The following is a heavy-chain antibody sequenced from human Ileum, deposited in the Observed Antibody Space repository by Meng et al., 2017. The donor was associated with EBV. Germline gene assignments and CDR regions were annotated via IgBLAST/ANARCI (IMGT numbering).Heavy chain of an antibody. D-gene: IGHD1-26*01. CDR1: GYSISTTKW. V-gene: IGHV4-28*01. CDR2: IYLSGTT. CDR3: ARNSESGSYIDY. J-gene: IGHJ4*02. Sequence: GPLQGAGPGPVQPSATLSLPCSVSGYSISTTKWWGWIRQPPGKGLEWIGHIYLSGTTYHNPSLKSRVTMSIDPSKNQFSLKLSSVTDVDTAVYFCARNSESGSYIDYWGLGTLVTVSS.